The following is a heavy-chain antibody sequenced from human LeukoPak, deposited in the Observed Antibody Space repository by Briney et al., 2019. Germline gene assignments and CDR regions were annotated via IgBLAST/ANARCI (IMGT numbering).Heavy chain of an antibody. CDR1: GFTFSSYS. D-gene: IGHD3-10*01. V-gene: IGHV3-21*01. CDR3: ARGYYGSGSYSYYFDY. CDR2: ISSSSSYI. J-gene: IGHJ4*02. Sequence: PGGSLRPSCAASGFTFSSYSMNWVRQAPGKGLEWVSSISSSSSYIYYADSVKGRFTISRDNAKNSLYLQMNSLRAEDTAVYYCARGYYGSGSYSYYFDYWGQGTLVTVSS.